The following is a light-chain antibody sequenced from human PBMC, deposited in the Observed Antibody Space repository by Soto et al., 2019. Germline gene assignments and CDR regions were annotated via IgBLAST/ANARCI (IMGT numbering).Light chain of an antibody. CDR2: NDN. CDR3: AAWDDSLNARGV. J-gene: IGLJ3*02. CDR1: RSNIGSNA. V-gene: IGLV1-44*01. Sequence: QSVLTQPPSASGTPGQRVTISCSGSRSNIGSNAVSWYQQLPGTAPKLLIYNDNQRPSGVPDRLSASKSGTSASLAISGLQSEDEADYYCAAWDDSLNARGVFGGGTKLTVL.